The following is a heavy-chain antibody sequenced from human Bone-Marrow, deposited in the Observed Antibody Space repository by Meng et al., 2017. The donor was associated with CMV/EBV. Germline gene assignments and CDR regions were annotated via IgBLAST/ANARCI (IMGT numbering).Heavy chain of an antibody. V-gene: IGHV4-39*07. J-gene: IGHJ6*02. CDR2: IYYSGST. CDR1: GGSISSSSYY. CDR3: ARDSTYYGFWTAYYYYGMDV. D-gene: IGHD3-3*01. Sequence: SETLSLTCTVSGGSISSSSYYWGWIRQPPGKGLEWIGSIYYSGSTYYNPSLKSRVTISVDTSKNQFSLKLSSVTAADTAVYYCARDSTYYGFWTAYYYYGMDVWGQGTTVTVSS.